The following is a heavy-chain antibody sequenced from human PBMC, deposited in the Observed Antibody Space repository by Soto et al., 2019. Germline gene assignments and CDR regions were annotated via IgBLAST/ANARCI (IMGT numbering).Heavy chain of an antibody. V-gene: IGHV1-69*04. J-gene: IGHJ5*02. CDR1: GYTFIKYG. Sequence: SVKVSCKASGYTFIKYGIAWVRQAPGQGLEWMGRIIPFHGIANYAQKFQGRVTMTADKSTSTAYMELSSLRSEDTAVYYCARVGSGSYYAQYNWFDPWGQGTLVTVS. CDR3: ARVGSGSYYAQYNWFDP. CDR2: IIPFHGIA. D-gene: IGHD1-26*01.